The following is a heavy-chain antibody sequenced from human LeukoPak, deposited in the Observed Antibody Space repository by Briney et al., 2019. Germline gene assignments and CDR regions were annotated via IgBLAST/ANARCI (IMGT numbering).Heavy chain of an antibody. CDR2: IYTSGST. CDR1: GGSISSGSYY. CDR3: ARGYCSSTSCSPRDDAFDI. J-gene: IGHJ3*02. D-gene: IGHD2-2*01. Sequence: PSQTLSLTCTVSGGSISSGSYYWSWIRQPAGKGLEWIGRIYTSGSTNYNPSLKSRVTMSVDTSKNQFSLKLSSVTAADTAVYYCARGYCSSTSCSPRDDAFDIWGQGTMVTVSS. V-gene: IGHV4-61*02.